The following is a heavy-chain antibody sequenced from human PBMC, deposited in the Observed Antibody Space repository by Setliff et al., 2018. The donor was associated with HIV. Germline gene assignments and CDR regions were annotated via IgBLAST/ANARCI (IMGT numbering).Heavy chain of an antibody. J-gene: IGHJ4*02. Sequence: ASVKVSCKASGYTFTGYYMHWVRQAPGQGLEWMGWINPNNGGTNYAQKFQGRVTMTRDTSISTAYMELSRLRSDDTAVYYCARDYYGSSGYIFFPGLPDYCGQGTLVTVSS. CDR2: INPNNGGT. V-gene: IGHV1-2*02. CDR3: ARDYYGSSGYIFFPGLPDY. D-gene: IGHD3-22*01. CDR1: GYTFTGYY.